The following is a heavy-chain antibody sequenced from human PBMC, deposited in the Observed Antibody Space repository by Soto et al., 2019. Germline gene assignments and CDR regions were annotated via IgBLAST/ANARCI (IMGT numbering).Heavy chain of an antibody. J-gene: IGHJ4*02. D-gene: IGHD3-10*01. CDR3: ARARPYYYGSGSLDY. Sequence: GASVKVSCKASGYTISSYGLSCVRQAPGQGLEWMGWISAYNGNTNYAQKLQGRVTMTTDTSTSTAYMELRSLRSDDTAVYYCARARPYYYGSGSLDYWGQGTLVTVSS. CDR1: GYTISSYG. CDR2: ISAYNGNT. V-gene: IGHV1-18*01.